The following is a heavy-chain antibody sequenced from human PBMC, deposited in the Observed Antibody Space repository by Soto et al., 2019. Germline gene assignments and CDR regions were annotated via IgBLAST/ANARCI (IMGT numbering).Heavy chain of an antibody. CDR1: GFTFTSYS. J-gene: IGHJ6*02. D-gene: IGHD2-21*01. Sequence: EVQLLESGGGLVKPGGSLRLSCAASGFTFTSYSVNWVRQAPGKGLEWVSSISSSSTYIYYADSVRGRFTISRDNAKNSLYLQINSLTAEDTAVYHCATYQRDRRDYVMDVWGQGTPVTVSS. V-gene: IGHV3-21*01. CDR2: ISSSSTYI. CDR3: ATYQRDRRDYVMDV.